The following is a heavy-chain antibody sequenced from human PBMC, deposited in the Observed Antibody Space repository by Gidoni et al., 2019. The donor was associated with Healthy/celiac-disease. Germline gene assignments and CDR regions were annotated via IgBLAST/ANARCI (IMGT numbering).Heavy chain of an antibody. CDR2: IYSGGST. CDR1: GFTVSSNY. J-gene: IGHJ6*02. Sequence: EVQLVETGGGLIQPGGSLSLSCAASGFTVSSNYMSWVRQAPGKGLEWVAVIYSGGSTYYADSGKGRFTISRDNSKNTLYLQMNSLRAEDTAVYYCARELVYYGMDVWGQGTTVTVSS. D-gene: IGHD1-26*01. V-gene: IGHV3-53*02. CDR3: ARELVYYGMDV.